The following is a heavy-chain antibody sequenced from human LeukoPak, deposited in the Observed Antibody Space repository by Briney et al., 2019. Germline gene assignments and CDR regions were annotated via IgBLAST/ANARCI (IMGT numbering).Heavy chain of an antibody. Sequence: SQTLSLTCTVSGGSISSGSYYWSWIRQPPGKGLEWIGYIYYSGSTNYNPSLKSRVTISVDTSKNQFSLKLSSVTAADTAVYYCASTRRDGYNYGLDYWGQGTLVTVSS. J-gene: IGHJ4*02. D-gene: IGHD5-24*01. CDR3: ASTRRDGYNYGLDY. CDR2: IYYSGST. V-gene: IGHV4-61*01. CDR1: GGSISSGSYY.